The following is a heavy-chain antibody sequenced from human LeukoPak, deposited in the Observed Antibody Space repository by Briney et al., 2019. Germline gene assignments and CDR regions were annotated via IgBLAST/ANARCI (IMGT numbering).Heavy chain of an antibody. CDR3: ARTRYDRLSGYYNGGGPFDY. CDR2: IYTSGRT. J-gene: IGHJ4*02. V-gene: IGHV4-61*02. CDR1: GGSISSGSDY. D-gene: IGHD3-9*01. Sequence: SETLSLTCTVSGGSISSGSDYWSWIRQPAGKGLEWIGRIYTSGRTNYNPSLKSRVTISVDTSKNQFSLKLSSVTAADTAVYFCARTRYDRLSGYYNGGGPFDYWGQGTQVTVSS.